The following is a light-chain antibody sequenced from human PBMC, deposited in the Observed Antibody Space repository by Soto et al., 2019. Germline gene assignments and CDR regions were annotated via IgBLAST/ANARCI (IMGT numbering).Light chain of an antibody. CDR1: QRVGNNY. Sequence: EIVLTQSPGTLSLSPGERATLSCRASQRVGNNYLAWYQQKPGQAPRFLIYDASSRATGIQDRFSGSGSGTDFTLTISRLEPEDFAVYYCQQYGSTPLTFGGGTKVEIK. CDR2: DAS. V-gene: IGKV3-20*01. J-gene: IGKJ4*01. CDR3: QQYGSTPLT.